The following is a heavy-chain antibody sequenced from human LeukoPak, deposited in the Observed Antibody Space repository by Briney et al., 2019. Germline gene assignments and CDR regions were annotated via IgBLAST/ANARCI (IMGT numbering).Heavy chain of an antibody. CDR1: GFTFSNNW. V-gene: IGHV3-7*01. D-gene: IGHD3-22*01. J-gene: IGHJ1*01. Sequence: GGSLRLSCAASGFTFSNNWMSWVRHAPGKGLEWVANIKQDGSEKYYADSVKGRFTISRDTAKNSLYLQMNSLRAEDTAVYYCATYSSGNGREFQHWGQGTLVTVSS. CDR3: ATYSSGNGREFQH. CDR2: IKQDGSEK.